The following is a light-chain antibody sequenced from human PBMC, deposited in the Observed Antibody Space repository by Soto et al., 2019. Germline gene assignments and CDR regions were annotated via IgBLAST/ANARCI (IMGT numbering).Light chain of an antibody. V-gene: IGKV1-9*01. CDR2: SSS. CDR3: QPLNTYPVT. Sequence: DIQLTQSPSFLYASVGHRVTLTCRASQCISSSLSLYQQKPVESPKLLICSSSTLQSGVQSRVNGSGAWTEFTLTISSPQPEDFSTYYWQPLNTYPVTCGQ. J-gene: IGKJ5*01. CDR1: QCISSS.